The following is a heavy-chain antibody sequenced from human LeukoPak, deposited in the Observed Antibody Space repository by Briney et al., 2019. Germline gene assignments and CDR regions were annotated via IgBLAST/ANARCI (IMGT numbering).Heavy chain of an antibody. CDR3: ARRTYYNDSGSYPRPGEDWFDP. J-gene: IGHJ5*02. Sequence: ASVKVSCKASGYSFPGYGFTGVRQAPGQGLEWMRWISGYNGNTNYVQKFQGRFTMTTDPSTSTAYMELWSLRSDDTAVYYCARRTYYNDSGSYPRPGEDWFDPWGQGTLVTVSS. V-gene: IGHV1-18*01. CDR2: ISGYNGNT. CDR1: GYSFPGYG. D-gene: IGHD3-10*01.